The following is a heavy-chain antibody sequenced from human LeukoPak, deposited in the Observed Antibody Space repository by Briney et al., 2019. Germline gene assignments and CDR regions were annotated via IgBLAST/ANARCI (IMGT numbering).Heavy chain of an antibody. CDR3: ARGPKLRYDFWSGSLTFNWFDP. D-gene: IGHD3-3*01. J-gene: IGHJ5*02. Sequence: GGSLRLSCAASGFTFSSYAMHWVRQAPGKGLEWVAVISYDGSNKYYADSVKGRFTISRDNSKNTLYLQMNSLRAEDMAVYYCARGPKLRYDFWSGSLTFNWFDPWGQGTLVTVSS. CDR1: GFTFSSYA. CDR2: ISYDGSNK. V-gene: IGHV3-30*04.